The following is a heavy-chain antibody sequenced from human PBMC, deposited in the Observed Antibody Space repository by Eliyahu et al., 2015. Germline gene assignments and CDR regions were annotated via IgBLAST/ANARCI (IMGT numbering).Heavy chain of an antibody. CDR3: ARGAMIVVVIECDGMDV. D-gene: IGHD3-22*01. V-gene: IGHV1-2*02. J-gene: IGHJ6*02. Sequence: QVQLVQSGAXXXXPGAXVXVSCKASGYTFTGYXMHWVRQAPGTGREWMGGSNPNSGDTNYAQKFQGRVTMTRDTSISTAYMELSRLRSDDTAVYYCARGAMIVVVIECDGMDVWGQGTTVTISS. CDR2: SNPNSGDT. CDR1: GYTFTGYX.